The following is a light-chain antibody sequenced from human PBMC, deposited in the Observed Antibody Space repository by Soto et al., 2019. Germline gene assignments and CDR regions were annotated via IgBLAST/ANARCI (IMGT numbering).Light chain of an antibody. V-gene: IGKV3-20*01. J-gene: IGKJ1*01. CDR1: QSLRSSY. Sequence: EVVLTQSPGTLSLSPGDRAALSCRASQSLRSSYLAWYQQKPGQAPRLLIYGASTRLTGIPDRFSGSGSGTDFTLTISRLEPEDFAVYYCQQYGSSPRTFGQGTKVEIK. CDR2: GAS. CDR3: QQYGSSPRT.